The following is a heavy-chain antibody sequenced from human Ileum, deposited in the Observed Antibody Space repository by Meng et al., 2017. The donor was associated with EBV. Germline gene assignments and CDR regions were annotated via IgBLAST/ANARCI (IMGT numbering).Heavy chain of an antibody. CDR3: ARSPLDGYNYHFDY. J-gene: IGHJ4*02. D-gene: IGHD5-24*01. CDR1: GYTLTTFG. V-gene: IGHV1-46*01. CDR2: INPSGGST. Sequence: QVQLVQSGAEVKKTXXSVEVSCKASGYTLTTFGINWVRQAPGQGLEWMGVINPSGGSTTYSQKFQGRLTMTRDTSTSAVYMELSSLRSEDTAIYYCARSPLDGYNYHFDYWGQGTLVTVSS.